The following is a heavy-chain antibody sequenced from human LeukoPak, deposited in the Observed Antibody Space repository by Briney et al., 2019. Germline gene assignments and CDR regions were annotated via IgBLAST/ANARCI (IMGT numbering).Heavy chain of an antibody. D-gene: IGHD5-24*01. V-gene: IGHV1-69*04. CDR1: GGTFSSYA. Sequence: SVKVSCKASGGTFSSYAISWVRQAPGQGLEWMGRIIPILGIANYAQKFQGRVTITADKSTSTAYMELSSLRSEDTAVFYCARVVEMATIVWFDPWGQGTLVTVSS. J-gene: IGHJ5*02. CDR2: IIPILGIA. CDR3: ARVVEMATIVWFDP.